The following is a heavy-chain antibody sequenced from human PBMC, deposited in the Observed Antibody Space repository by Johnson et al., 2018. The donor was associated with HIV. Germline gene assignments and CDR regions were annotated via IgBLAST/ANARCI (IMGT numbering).Heavy chain of an antibody. CDR3: ARVGANFDAFDI. V-gene: IGHV3-30*02. CDR2: IRYDGSNK. D-gene: IGHD4/OR15-4a*01. J-gene: IGHJ3*02. CDR1: GFTFSSYG. Sequence: QVQLVESGGGVVQPGGSLRLSCAASGFTFSSYGMHWVRQAPGKGLAWVAFIRYDGSNKYYADSVKGRFTISRDNSKNTLYLQMNSLRAEDTAVYYCARVGANFDAFDIWGQGTMVTVSS.